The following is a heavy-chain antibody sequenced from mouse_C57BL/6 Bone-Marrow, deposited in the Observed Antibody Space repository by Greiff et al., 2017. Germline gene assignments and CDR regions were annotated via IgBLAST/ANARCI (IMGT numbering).Heavy chain of an antibody. CDR3: ARPYDYDSWFAY. J-gene: IGHJ3*01. CDR2: IYPSDSET. D-gene: IGHD2-4*01. Sequence: QVQLQQPGAEPVRPGSSVKLSCKASGYTFTSYWMDWVKQRPGQGLEWIGNIYPSDSETHYNQKFKDKATLTVDKSSSTAYMQLSSLTSEDSAVYYCARPYDYDSWFAYWGQGTLVTVSA. V-gene: IGHV1-61*01. CDR1: GYTFTSYW.